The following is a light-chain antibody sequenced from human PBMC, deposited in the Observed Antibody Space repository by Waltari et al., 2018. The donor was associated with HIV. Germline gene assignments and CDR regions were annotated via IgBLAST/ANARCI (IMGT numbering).Light chain of an antibody. CDR3: CSYAGSSTFEFV. CDR1: SSDVGSYNL. J-gene: IGLJ1*01. V-gene: IGLV2-23*02. Sequence: QSALTQPASVSGSPGQSITISCTGTSSDVGSYNLVSWYQQHPGQAPKLMIYEVSKRPSGVSNRFSGSKSGNTASLSISGLQAEDEADYYCCSYAGSSTFEFVFGTGTKVTVL. CDR2: EVS.